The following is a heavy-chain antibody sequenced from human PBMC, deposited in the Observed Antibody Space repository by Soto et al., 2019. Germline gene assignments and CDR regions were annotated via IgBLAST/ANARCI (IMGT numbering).Heavy chain of an antibody. CDR1: GFTFSSYG. V-gene: IGHV3-30*18. CDR3: AKDLGYQGVGAARPGYYYYGMDV. J-gene: IGHJ6*02. CDR2: ISYDGSNK. Sequence: GGSLRLSCAASGFTFSSYGMHWVRQAPGKGLEWVAVISYDGSNKYYADSVKGRFTISRDNSKNTLYLQMNSLRAEDTAVYYCAKDLGYQGVGAARPGYYYYGMDVWGQGTTVTVSS. D-gene: IGHD6-6*01.